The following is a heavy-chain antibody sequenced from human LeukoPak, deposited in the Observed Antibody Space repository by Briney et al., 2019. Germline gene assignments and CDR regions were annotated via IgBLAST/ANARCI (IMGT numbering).Heavy chain of an antibody. CDR1: GFTFSSYA. V-gene: IGHV3-30-3*01. D-gene: IGHD1-26*01. CDR3: AGYSGSYYDYYYYYGMDV. J-gene: IGHJ6*02. Sequence: GRSLRLSCAAYGFTFSSYAMHLVRQAPGKGLEWVAVISYDGSNKYYADSVKGRFTISRDNPKNTLYLQMNSLRAEDTAVYYCAGYSGSYYDYYYYYGMDVWGQGTTVTVSS. CDR2: ISYDGSNK.